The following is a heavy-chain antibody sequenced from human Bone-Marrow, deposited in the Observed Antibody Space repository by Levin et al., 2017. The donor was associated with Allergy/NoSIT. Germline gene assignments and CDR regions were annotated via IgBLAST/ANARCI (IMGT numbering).Heavy chain of an antibody. CDR3: AKAYCSSTNCLYYFDY. D-gene: IGHD2-2*01. V-gene: IGHV3-23*01. Sequence: GGSLRLSCAASGFTFTNYAMSWVRQAPGKGLEWVSAISGSGGSTYYADSVKGRFTISRDNSKNTLYLQMNSLRVEDTAVYYCAKAYCSSTNCLYYFDYWGQGTLVTVSS. CDR1: GFTFTNYA. J-gene: IGHJ4*02. CDR2: ISGSGGST.